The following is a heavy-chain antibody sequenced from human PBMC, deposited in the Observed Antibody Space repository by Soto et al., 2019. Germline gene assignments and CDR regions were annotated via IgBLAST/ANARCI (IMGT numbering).Heavy chain of an antibody. V-gene: IGHV4-34*01. J-gene: IGHJ6*03. CDR3: ARKNGGTMVRGVIPRKNYYYYYMDV. Sequence: SETLSLTCAVYGGSFSGYYWSWIRQPPGKGLEWIGEINHSGSTNYNPSLKSRVTISVDTSKNQFSLKLSSVTAADTAVYYCARKNGGTMVRGVIPRKNYYYYYMDVWGKGTTVTVSS. CDR1: GGSFSGYY. D-gene: IGHD3-10*01. CDR2: INHSGST.